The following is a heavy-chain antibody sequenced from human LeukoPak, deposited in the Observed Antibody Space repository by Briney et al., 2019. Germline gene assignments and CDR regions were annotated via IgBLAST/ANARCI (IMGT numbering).Heavy chain of an antibody. CDR2: ISYDGSNK. J-gene: IGHJ4*02. V-gene: IGHV3-30-3*01. CDR3: AKDGLLRPSGY. CDR1: GFTFSSYS. D-gene: IGHD3-22*01. Sequence: GGSLRLSCAASGFTFSSYSMHWVRQAPGKGLEWVAVISYDGSNKYNADSVKGRFTISRDNSKNTLYLQMNSLRAEDTAVYYCAKDGLLRPSGYWGQGTLVTVSS.